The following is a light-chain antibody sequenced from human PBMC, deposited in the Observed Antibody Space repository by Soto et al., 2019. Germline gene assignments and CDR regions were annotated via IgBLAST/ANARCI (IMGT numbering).Light chain of an antibody. Sequence: QSALTQPASVSGSPGQSITISCTGTSSDIDDYNYVSWYQQHPGKAPKLMVYDVSYRPSGVSNRFSGSKSGSMASLTISGLQAEDEADYYCGLYTSSSTVVFGGGTKVTVL. CDR3: GLYTSSSTVV. V-gene: IGLV2-14*01. J-gene: IGLJ2*01. CDR1: SSDIDDYNY. CDR2: DVS.